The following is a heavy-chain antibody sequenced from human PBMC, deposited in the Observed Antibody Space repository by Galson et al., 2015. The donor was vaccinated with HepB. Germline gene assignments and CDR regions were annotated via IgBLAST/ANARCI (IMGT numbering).Heavy chain of an antibody. CDR2: ISGSGGST. J-gene: IGHJ4*02. CDR1: GFTFSSYA. CDR3: ARCSKNDNCWSDY. Sequence: SLRLSCAASGFTFSSYAMSWVRQAPGKGLEWVSAISGSGGSTYYADSVKGRFTISRDNSKNTLYLQMSSLRAEDTAVYYCARCSKNDNCWSDYWGQGTQVTVSS. V-gene: IGHV3-23*01. D-gene: IGHD1-20*01.